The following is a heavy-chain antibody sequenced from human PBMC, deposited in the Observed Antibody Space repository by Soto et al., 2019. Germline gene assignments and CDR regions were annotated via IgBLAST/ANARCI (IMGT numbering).Heavy chain of an antibody. CDR2: IIPIGGTP. V-gene: IGHV1-69*13. CDR1: GRTFNNYA. D-gene: IGHD3-22*01. CDR3: ATNYYDGSGHYFIFEH. Sequence: SVKVSCKASGRTFNNYAISWLRQAPGIGFEWLGVIIPIGGTPEHAQKFQGRVTISADESTNTAYMELSSLRSEDTAVYYCATNYYDGSGHYFIFEHWGQGTLVTAPQ. J-gene: IGHJ4*02.